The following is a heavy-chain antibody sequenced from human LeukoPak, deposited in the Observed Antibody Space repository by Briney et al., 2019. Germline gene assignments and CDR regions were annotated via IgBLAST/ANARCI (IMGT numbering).Heavy chain of an antibody. CDR2: INPSGGST. V-gene: IGHV1-46*01. CDR1: GYTFTSYY. CDR3: ARDRGSSWYVSWFDP. D-gene: IGHD6-13*01. J-gene: IGHJ5*02. Sequence: ASVKVSCKASGYTFTSYYMHWVRQAPGQGLEWMGIINPSGGSTSYAQKFQGRVTMTRDTSTSTVYMELSSLRSEDTAVYYCARDRGSSWYVSWFDPWGQGTLVTVSS.